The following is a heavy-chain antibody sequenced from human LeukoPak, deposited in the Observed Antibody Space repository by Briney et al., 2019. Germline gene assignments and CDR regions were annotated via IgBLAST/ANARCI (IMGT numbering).Heavy chain of an antibody. CDR1: GGSFSGYY. J-gene: IGHJ6*02. CDR3: AIATGMYYYYGMDV. D-gene: IGHD1-1*01. CDR2: INHSGST. V-gene: IGHV4-34*01. Sequence: SETLSLTCAVYGGSFSGYYWSWIRQPPGKGLEWIGEINHSGSTNYNPSLKSRVTISVDTSKNQFSLKLSSVTAADTAVYYCAIATGMYYYYGMDVWGQGTTVTVSS.